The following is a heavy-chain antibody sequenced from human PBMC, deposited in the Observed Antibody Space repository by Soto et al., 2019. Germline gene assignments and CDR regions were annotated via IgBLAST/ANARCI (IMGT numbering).Heavy chain of an antibody. D-gene: IGHD2-15*01. CDR3: AHRVVAATRGACDI. CDR2: IYWDDDK. Sequence: QITLKESGPTLVKPTQTLTLTCTFSGFSLSTSGEGVGWIRQPPGKALEWLALIYWDDDKRYSPSLKSRLTITKDTSKNQVVLTMTNMDPVDTATYYCAHRVVAATRGACDIWGQGTMVTVSS. V-gene: IGHV2-5*02. CDR1: GFSLSTSGEG. J-gene: IGHJ3*02.